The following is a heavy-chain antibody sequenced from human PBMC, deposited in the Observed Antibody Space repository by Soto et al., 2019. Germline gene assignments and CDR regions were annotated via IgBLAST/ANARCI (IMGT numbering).Heavy chain of an antibody. D-gene: IGHD2-15*01. CDR3: ARGGGTTVGGAPRGEDFGRVGP. V-gene: IGHV1-69*01. Sequence: QVQLVQSGAEVKRPGSSVKLSCKASGGTFTYYGISWVRQAPGQGLEWMGGIIPIIGPATYAQKFQGRLTETADPSTRTGYMELSRLGSEDTALYCWARGGGTTVGGAPRGEDFGRVGPWGRGNQVPVSS. J-gene: IGHJ5*02. CDR2: IIPIIGPA. CDR1: GGTFTYYG.